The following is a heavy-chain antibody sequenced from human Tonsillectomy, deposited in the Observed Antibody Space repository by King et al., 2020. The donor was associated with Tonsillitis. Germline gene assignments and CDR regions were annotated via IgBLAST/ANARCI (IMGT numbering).Heavy chain of an antibody. J-gene: IGHJ4*02. CDR2: MYTSGSA. CDR1: GGSINSGSYS. Sequence: VQLQESGPGLVKPSQTLSLTCTVSGGSINSGSYSWGWIRQPAGRGLEWIGRMYTSGSANYNPSLKNRATLSVDTSKNQFSLKLSSVTAADTAIFYCAGRASTDYWGQGVLGTVSS. V-gene: IGHV4-61*02. D-gene: IGHD2-21*01. CDR3: AGRASTDY.